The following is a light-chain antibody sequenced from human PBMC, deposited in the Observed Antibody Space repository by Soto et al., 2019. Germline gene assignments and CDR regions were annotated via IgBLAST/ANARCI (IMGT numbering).Light chain of an antibody. CDR3: SSYTSSSTYG. CDR1: SSDVGSYNR. J-gene: IGLJ1*01. Sequence: QSVLTQPPSVSGSPGQSVTISCTGTSSDVGSYNRVSWYQQPPGTAPKLMIYEVSTRPSGVPDRFSGSKSGNPASLTISGLQAEDEADYYCSSYTSSSTYGFGTGTKVTVL. CDR2: EVS. V-gene: IGLV2-18*02.